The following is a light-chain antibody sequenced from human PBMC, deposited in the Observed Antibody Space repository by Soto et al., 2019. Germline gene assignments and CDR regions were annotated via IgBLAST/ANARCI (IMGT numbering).Light chain of an antibody. Sequence: EIVMTQSPATLSVSPGARATLSCRASQSVSSNLAWYQQKPGQAPSLLIYGASTRATGIPARFSGSGSGTEFTLTISSLQSEDFAVYYCQQYHNWPSFGQGTKVDIK. J-gene: IGKJ1*01. V-gene: IGKV3-15*01. CDR1: QSVSSN. CDR3: QQYHNWPS. CDR2: GAS.